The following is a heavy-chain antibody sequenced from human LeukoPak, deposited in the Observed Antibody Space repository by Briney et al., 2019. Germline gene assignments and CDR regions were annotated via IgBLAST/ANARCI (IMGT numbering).Heavy chain of an antibody. Sequence: GGSLRLSCAASGFTFSSYAMSWVRRAPGKGLEWVSVTSGSGGTTYSADSVKGRFTISRDNSKNTLYLQMNSLRAEDTAASYCAKERGNNGGNTNGYFDYWGQGTLVTVSS. V-gene: IGHV3-23*01. CDR2: TSGSGGTT. CDR3: AKERGNNGGNTNGYFDY. CDR1: GFTFSSYA. D-gene: IGHD4-23*01. J-gene: IGHJ4*02.